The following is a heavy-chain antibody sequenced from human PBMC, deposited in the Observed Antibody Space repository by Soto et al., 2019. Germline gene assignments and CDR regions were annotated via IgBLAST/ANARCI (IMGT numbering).Heavy chain of an antibody. D-gene: IGHD2-8*01. CDR3: AKVGYAIPFDY. CDR1: GFTFSSYG. CDR2: ISYDGSNK. J-gene: IGHJ4*02. V-gene: IGHV3-30*18. Sequence: PGGSLRLSCAASGFTFSSYGMHWVRQAPGKGLEWVAVISYDGSNKYYADSVKGRFTISRDNSKNTLYLQMNSLRAKDTAVYYCAKVGYAIPFDYWGQGTLVTVSS.